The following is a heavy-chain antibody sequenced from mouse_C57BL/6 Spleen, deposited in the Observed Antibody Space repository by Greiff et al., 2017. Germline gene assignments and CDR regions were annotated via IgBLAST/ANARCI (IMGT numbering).Heavy chain of an antibody. CDR2: IHPNYGTT. Sequence: QLQQSGPELVQPGASVKISCKASGYSFTDYNMNWVKQSNGKSLEWLGVIHPNYGTTSYNQKFKGKATLTVDQTSSTAYMQRNSLTSDDSAVYNCARGFDTVVARGYFDVWGTGTTVTVSS. J-gene: IGHJ1*03. D-gene: IGHD1-1*01. V-gene: IGHV1-39*01. CDR3: ARGFDTVVARGYFDV. CDR1: GYSFTDYN.